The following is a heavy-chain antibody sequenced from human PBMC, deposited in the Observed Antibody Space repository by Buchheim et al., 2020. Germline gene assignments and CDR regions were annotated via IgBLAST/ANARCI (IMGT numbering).Heavy chain of an antibody. CDR1: GFTFSSYG. J-gene: IGHJ4*02. Sequence: QVQLVESGGGVVQPGRSLRLSCAASGFTFSSYGMHWVRQAPGKGLEWVAVIWYDGSNKYYADSVKGRFTISRDNSKNTLYLQMNSLRAEDTAVYYCARGSWRRSYQRPTYYLDYWGQGTL. V-gene: IGHV3-33*01. D-gene: IGHD1-26*01. CDR3: ARGSWRRSYQRPTYYLDY. CDR2: IWYDGSNK.